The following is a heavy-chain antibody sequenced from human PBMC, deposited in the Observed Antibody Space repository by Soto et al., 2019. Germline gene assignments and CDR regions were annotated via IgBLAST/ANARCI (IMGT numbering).Heavy chain of an antibody. D-gene: IGHD6-6*01. CDR3: AISSIAARLSGMDV. V-gene: IGHV5-10-1*01. Sequence: PGESLKISCXGSGYSFTSYWISWVRQMPGKGLEWMGRIDPSDSYTNYSPSFQGHVTISADKSISTAYLQWSSLKASDTAMYYCAISSIAARLSGMDVWGQGTTVTSP. J-gene: IGHJ6*02. CDR2: IDPSDSYT. CDR1: GYSFTSYW.